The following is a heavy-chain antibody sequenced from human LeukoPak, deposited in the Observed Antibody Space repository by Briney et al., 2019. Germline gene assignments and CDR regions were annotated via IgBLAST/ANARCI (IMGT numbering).Heavy chain of an antibody. V-gene: IGHV3-21*01. CDR3: ASTGSTAIEIDY. CDR2: ISSSSSYI. J-gene: IGHJ4*02. D-gene: IGHD5/OR15-5a*01. Sequence: GGSLRLSCAASGFTFSSYSMNWVRQAPGKGLEWVSSISSSSSYIYYADSVKGRFTISRDNAKNSLYLQMNSLGAEDTAVYYCASTGSTAIEIDYWGQGTLVTVSS. CDR1: GFTFSSYS.